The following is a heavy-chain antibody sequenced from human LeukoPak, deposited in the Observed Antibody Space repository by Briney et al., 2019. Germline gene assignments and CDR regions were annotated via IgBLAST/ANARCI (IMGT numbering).Heavy chain of an antibody. Sequence: SETLSLTCTVSGGSISSGDYYWSWIRQPPGKGLEWIGYIYYSGSTNYNPSLKSRVTISVDTSKNQFSLKLSSVTAADTAVYYCARVSGYYYDSSGYSADAFDIWGQGTMVTVSS. CDR3: ARVSGYYYDSSGYSADAFDI. CDR2: IYYSGST. J-gene: IGHJ3*02. CDR1: GGSISSGDYY. V-gene: IGHV4-61*08. D-gene: IGHD3-22*01.